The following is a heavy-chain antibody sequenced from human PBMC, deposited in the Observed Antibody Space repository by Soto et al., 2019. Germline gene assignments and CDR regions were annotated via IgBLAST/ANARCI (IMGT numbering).Heavy chain of an antibody. V-gene: IGHV3-11*01. J-gene: IGHJ4*02. CDR2: ISGSGTPV. D-gene: IGHD2-2*03. CDR3: ASWIGGLDF. CDR1: GFTFSYYY. Sequence: QVQLEESGGGVVKTGGSLRLTCATSGFTFSYYYVAWIRQAPGKGLEWVSHISGSGTPVHYADSVKGRFTNSRDNAKNSVYLQMHSLRVEDTAVYFCASWIGGLDFWGPGTVVTVSS.